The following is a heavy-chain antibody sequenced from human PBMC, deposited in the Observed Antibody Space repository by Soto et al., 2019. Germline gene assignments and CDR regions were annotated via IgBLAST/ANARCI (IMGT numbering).Heavy chain of an antibody. J-gene: IGHJ4*02. CDR2: IYYSGST. V-gene: IGHV4-39*01. D-gene: IGHD6-13*01. CDR1: GGSISSSSYY. Sequence: ASETLSLTCTVSGGSISSSSYYWGWIRQPPGKGLEWIGSIYYSGSTYYNPSLKSRVTISVDTSKNQFSLKLSSVTAADTAVYYCARRYSSSWDTPYYFDYWGQGTLVTVSS. CDR3: ARRYSSSWDTPYYFDY.